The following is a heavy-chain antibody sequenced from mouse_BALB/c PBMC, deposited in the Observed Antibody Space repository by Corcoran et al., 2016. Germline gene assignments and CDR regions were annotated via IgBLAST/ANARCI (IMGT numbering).Heavy chain of an antibody. D-gene: IGHD4-1*01. V-gene: IGHV1-9*01. CDR3: ARNWDWFSDV. CDR2: ILPGRGST. J-gene: IGHJ1*01. CDR1: GYTFSSYC. Sequence: QVQLQQSGAELMKPGASVKISCKATGYTFSSYCIEWVKQRPGHGLEWIGEILPGRGSTNHNEKVKGKATITADISSNTAHMQLSSLTSEDSAVYFCARNWDWFSDVWGAGTTVAVSS.